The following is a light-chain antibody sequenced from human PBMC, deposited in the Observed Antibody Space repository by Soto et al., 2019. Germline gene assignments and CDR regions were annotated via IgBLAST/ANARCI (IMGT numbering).Light chain of an antibody. CDR3: QSYDSSLSVV. CDR1: SSNTGAGYD. V-gene: IGLV1-40*01. CDR2: GNS. Sequence: QSVLTQPPSVSGAPGQRVTISCTGSSSNTGAGYDVHWYQQLPGTAPKLLIHGNSNRPSGVPDRFSGSKSGTSASLAITGLQAEDEADYSCQSYDSSLSVVFGGGTKLTVL. J-gene: IGLJ2*01.